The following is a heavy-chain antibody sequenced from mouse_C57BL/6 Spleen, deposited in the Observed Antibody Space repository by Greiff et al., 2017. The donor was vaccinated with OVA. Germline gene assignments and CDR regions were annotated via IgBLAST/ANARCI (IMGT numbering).Heavy chain of an antibody. CDR1: GYTFTDYE. Sequence: VQLQQSGAELERPGASVTLSCKASGYTFTDYEMHWVKQTPVHGLEWIGAIDPETGGTAYNQKFKGKAILTADKSSSTAYMELRSLTSEDSAVYYCTRRGYYGSSYAWFAYWGQGTLVTVSA. V-gene: IGHV1-15*01. CDR2: IDPETGGT. D-gene: IGHD1-1*01. J-gene: IGHJ3*01. CDR3: TRRGYYGSSYAWFAY.